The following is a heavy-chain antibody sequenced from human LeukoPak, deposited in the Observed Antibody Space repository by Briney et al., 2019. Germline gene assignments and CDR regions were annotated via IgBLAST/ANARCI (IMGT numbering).Heavy chain of an antibody. CDR1: GYTFTNYG. J-gene: IGHJ1*01. V-gene: IGHV1-18*01. D-gene: IGHD4-11*01. CDR3: ARDKAVTTELTQYFQH. CDR2: ISAYNGYT. Sequence: ASVKVSCKTSGYTFTNYGVSWVRQAPGQGLEWMRWISAYNGYTNYAQKLQVRVTMTTDTSTSTAYMELRSLTSDDTAVYYCARDKAVTTELTQYFQHWGQGTLVTVSS.